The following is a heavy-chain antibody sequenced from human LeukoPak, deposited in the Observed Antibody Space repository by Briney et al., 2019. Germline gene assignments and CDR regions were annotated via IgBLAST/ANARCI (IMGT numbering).Heavy chain of an antibody. CDR1: GDSISIGDYR. CDR3: ARHGPIWFGAGNNWFDP. V-gene: IGHV4-30-4*01. CDR2: IYYIGTA. D-gene: IGHD3-10*01. Sequence: PSQTLSLTCSVSGDSISIGDYRWSWIRQSPGKGLEWIGYIYYIGTAYYNPSLRSRVALSADTSKNQFSLKLNSVTVADSAVYYCARHGPIWFGAGNNWFDPWGQGTLVTVSS. J-gene: IGHJ5*02.